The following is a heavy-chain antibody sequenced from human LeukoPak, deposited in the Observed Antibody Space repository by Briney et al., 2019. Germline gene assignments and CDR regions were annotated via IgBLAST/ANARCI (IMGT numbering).Heavy chain of an antibody. J-gene: IGHJ4*02. CDR1: GYTFTGYY. D-gene: IGHD3-3*01. Sequence: ASVKLFCKASGYTFTGYYMHWVRQAPGQRLEWLGWIKPNSCGTNYGQKFQGRVSMTRDTSISTGYMELSRLRSDDTAVYYCGRVFRDSLDYWGQGTLVTVSS. CDR3: GRVFRDSLDY. CDR2: IKPNSCGT. V-gene: IGHV1-2*02.